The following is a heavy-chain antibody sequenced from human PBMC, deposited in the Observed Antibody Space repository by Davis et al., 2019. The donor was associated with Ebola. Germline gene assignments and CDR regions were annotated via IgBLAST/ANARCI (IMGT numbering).Heavy chain of an antibody. CDR2: INPSGGST. D-gene: IGHD3-10*01. CDR3: ARDYYGSGSYFSFDP. J-gene: IGHJ5*02. V-gene: IGHV1-46*01. Sequence: ASVKVSCKASGYTFTSYYMHWVRQAPGQGLEWMGIINPSGGSTSYAQKFQGRVTMTRDTSTSTVYMELSSLRSEDTAVYYCARDYYGSGSYFSFDPWGQGTLVTVSS. CDR1: GYTFTSYY.